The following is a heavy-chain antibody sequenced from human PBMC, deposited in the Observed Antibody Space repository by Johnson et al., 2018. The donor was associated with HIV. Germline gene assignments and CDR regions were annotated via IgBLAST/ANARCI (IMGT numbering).Heavy chain of an antibody. CDR1: GFPFSSYA. D-gene: IGHD1-7*01. Sequence: QVQLVESGGGVVQPGRSLRLSCAASGFPFSSYAMHWVRQAPGQGLEWVAVISYDGSNRYSTESVKGPFTISRDNGKNSVFLQMNSLTAEDTAVFYCARAPYNWNSGLFDAFDIWGQGTMVTVSS. V-gene: IGHV3-30*04. J-gene: IGHJ3*02. CDR3: ARAPYNWNSGLFDAFDI. CDR2: ISYDGSNR.